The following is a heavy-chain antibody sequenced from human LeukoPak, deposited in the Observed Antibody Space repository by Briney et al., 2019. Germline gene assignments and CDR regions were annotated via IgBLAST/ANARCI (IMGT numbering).Heavy chain of an antibody. D-gene: IGHD1-26*01. CDR2: ISSSSSTI. V-gene: IGHV3-48*04. CDR1: GFTFSSYS. Sequence: GGSLRLSCAASGFTFSSYSMNWVRQAPGKGLEWVSYISSSSSTIYYADSVKGRFTISRDNAKNSLYLQMNSLRAEDTAVYYCARGARYSGSFFDYWGQGTLVTVSS. CDR3: ARGARYSGSFFDY. J-gene: IGHJ4*02.